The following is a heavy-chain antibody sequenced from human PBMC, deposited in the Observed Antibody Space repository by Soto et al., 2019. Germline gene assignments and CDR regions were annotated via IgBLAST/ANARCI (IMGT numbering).Heavy chain of an antibody. J-gene: IGHJ4*02. Sequence: ASVKVSCKASGYTFTSYDISWVRQAPGQGLEWIGWINAFNGNTNYAQKVQDRVTMTTDTSTSTAYMELRSLRSDDTAVYYCARENSGSDYWGQGTLVTVSS. V-gene: IGHV1-18*01. D-gene: IGHD1-26*01. CDR3: ARENSGSDY. CDR1: GYTFTSYD. CDR2: INAFNGNT.